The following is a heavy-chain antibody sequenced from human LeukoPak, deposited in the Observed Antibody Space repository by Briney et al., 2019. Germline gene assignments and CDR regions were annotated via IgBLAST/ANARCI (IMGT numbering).Heavy chain of an antibody. D-gene: IGHD3-22*01. Sequence: SETLSLTCSVSGASISSSSYYWGWIRQPPGKGLEWIASIYYSGTTYYNPSLKSRVTISADTSKNQFSLKLTSVTAADTAVYYCTSRGWIVGLVDYWGQGTLVTVSS. J-gene: IGHJ4*02. CDR2: IYYSGTT. CDR1: GASISSSSYY. CDR3: TSRGWIVGLVDY. V-gene: IGHV4-39*01.